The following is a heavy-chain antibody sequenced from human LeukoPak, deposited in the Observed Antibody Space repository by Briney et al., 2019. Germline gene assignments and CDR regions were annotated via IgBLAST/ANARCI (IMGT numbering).Heavy chain of an antibody. CDR3: ARDGYDYVWGSYRELDY. D-gene: IGHD3-16*02. Sequence: GGSLRLSCAASGFIFSSYSMNWVRQAPGKGLEWVSSISSSSSYIYYADSVKGRFTISRDNAKNSLYLQMNSLRAEDTAVYYCARDGYDYVWGSYRELDYWGQGTLVTVSS. J-gene: IGHJ4*02. CDR2: ISSSSSYI. V-gene: IGHV3-21*01. CDR1: GFIFSSYS.